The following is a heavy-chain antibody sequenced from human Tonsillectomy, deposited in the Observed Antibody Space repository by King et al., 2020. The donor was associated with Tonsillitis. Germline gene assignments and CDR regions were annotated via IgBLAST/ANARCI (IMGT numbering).Heavy chain of an antibody. J-gene: IGHJ4*02. CDR3: AKDQGGGIGTIGTTGLDY. Sequence: VQLVESGGGLVQPGRSLRLSCAASGFTFDNYAIHWVRLAPGKGLEWVSSIIWNNNIIAYAAFVKGRFTISRDNAKNSLYLQMNSRRVDDTALYYCAKDQGGGIGTIGTTGLDYWGQGTLVTVSS. CDR1: GFTFDNYA. D-gene: IGHD1-1*01. V-gene: IGHV3-9*01. CDR2: IIWNNNII.